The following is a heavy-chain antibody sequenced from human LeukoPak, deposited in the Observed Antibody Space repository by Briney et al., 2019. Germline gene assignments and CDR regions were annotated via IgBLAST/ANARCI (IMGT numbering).Heavy chain of an antibody. CDR1: GFTFSSYE. J-gene: IGHJ6*04. CDR3: ARGSGMDV. Sequence: PGGSLRLSCASSGFTFSSYEMNWVRQAPGKGLEWVSYIRGSGSTIYYADSVKGRFTISRDNAKNSLYLQMNSLRAEDTAVYYCARGSGMDVWGKGTTVTVSS. V-gene: IGHV3-48*03. CDR2: IRGSGSTI.